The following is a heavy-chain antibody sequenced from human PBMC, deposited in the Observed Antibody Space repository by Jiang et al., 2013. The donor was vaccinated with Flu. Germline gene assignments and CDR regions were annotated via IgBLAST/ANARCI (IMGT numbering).Heavy chain of an antibody. J-gene: IGHJ4*02. CDR1: GSSIINYY. D-gene: IGHD3-22*01. V-gene: IGHV4-59*08. Sequence: GPGLVKPSETLSLICTVSGSSIINYYWSWIRQPPGKGLEWIGNIYYDGSPNYNPSLKSRVTMSVDTSKTQFSLKLNFVTAADTAVYYCARYESATAFTRGFLDHWGQGILVIVSS. CDR2: IYYDGSP. CDR3: ARYESATAFTRGFLDH.